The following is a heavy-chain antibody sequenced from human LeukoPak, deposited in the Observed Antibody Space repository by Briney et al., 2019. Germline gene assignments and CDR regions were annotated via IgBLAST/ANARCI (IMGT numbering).Heavy chain of an antibody. J-gene: IGHJ6*02. CDR3: ARDGIAAAGTPNSYYYYGMDV. CDR2: IWYDGSNK. V-gene: IGHV3-33*01. Sequence: PGGSLRLSCAASGFTFGSYGMHWVRQAPGKGLEWVAVIWYDGSNKYYADSVKGRFTISRDNSKNTLYLQMNSLRAEDTAVYYCARDGIAAAGTPNSYYYYGMDVWGQGTTVTVSS. D-gene: IGHD6-13*01. CDR1: GFTFGSYG.